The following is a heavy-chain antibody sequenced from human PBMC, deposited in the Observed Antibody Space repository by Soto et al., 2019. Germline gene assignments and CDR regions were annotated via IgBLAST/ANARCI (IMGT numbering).Heavy chain of an antibody. Sequence: PGGSLRLSCDVSGFSVTDSMSWIRQAPGKGLEWVAYISDRGTTIFYADSVRGRFTISRDSAQNSLFLVMDSLRVDDTAIYYCARVVGLHPPTWFDPWGQGTLVTVSS. CDR3: ARVVGLHPPTWFDP. J-gene: IGHJ5*02. CDR1: GFSVTDS. V-gene: IGHV3-11*01. CDR2: ISDRGTTI.